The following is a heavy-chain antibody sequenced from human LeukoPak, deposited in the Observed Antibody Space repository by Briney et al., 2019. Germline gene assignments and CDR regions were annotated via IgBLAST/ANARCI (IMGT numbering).Heavy chain of an antibody. CDR3: ARFGITVVRGGKYYFGY. V-gene: IGHV4-59*08. J-gene: IGHJ4*02. Sequence: SETLSLTCTVSGGSISNYYWSWIRQPPRKGLEWIGHIYYSGATKYNPSLNSRITISVDTSKNQFSLMLSSVTAADTAVYYCARFGITVVRGGKYYFGYWGQGTLVTVSS. CDR1: GGSISNYY. CDR2: IYYSGAT. D-gene: IGHD3-10*01.